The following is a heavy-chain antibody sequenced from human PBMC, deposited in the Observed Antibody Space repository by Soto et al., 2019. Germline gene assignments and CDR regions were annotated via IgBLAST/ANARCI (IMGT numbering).Heavy chain of an antibody. D-gene: IGHD1-26*01. J-gene: IGHJ4*02. CDR3: ARLPNLYSPYFDF. CDR1: GYSFSNYW. Sequence: GESLKISCQTFGYSFSNYWIGWVRQVPGKGLEWMGILFPGDSDTKYSPSFQGHVTISVDKSITTAYLLFTSLKASDTAIYFCARLPNLYSPYFDFWGQGTLVTVSS. V-gene: IGHV5-51*01. CDR2: LFPGDSDT.